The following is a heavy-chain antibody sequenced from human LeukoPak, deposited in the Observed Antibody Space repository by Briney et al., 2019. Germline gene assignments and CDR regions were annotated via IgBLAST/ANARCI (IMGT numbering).Heavy chain of an antibody. V-gene: IGHV4-59*11. CDR2: IFFSGST. D-gene: IGHD1-1*01. J-gene: IGHJ4*02. Sequence: SETLSLTCTVFGVSFSSHFWTWIRQAPGKGLEWIGNIFFSGSTHYNPSLKSRVTMSIDTSKSQFSLKLNSLTAADTAVYYCASDRTGLYYFDQWGQGTLVTVSS. CDR1: GVSFSSHF. CDR3: ASDRTGLYYFDQ.